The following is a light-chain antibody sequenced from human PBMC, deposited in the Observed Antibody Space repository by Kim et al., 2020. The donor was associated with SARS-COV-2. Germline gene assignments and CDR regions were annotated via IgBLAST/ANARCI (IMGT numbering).Light chain of an antibody. CDR3: QQSYRTPYA. Sequence: DIQMTQSPSSLSAFVGDRVTITCRPSQGIHSYLNWYQQKPGKAPNLLIYAASRLQSGVPARFSGSGSGTDFTLTISSLQPEDFATYYCQQSYRTPYAFGQGTKLEIK. CDR2: AAS. CDR1: QGIHSY. V-gene: IGKV1-39*01. J-gene: IGKJ2*01.